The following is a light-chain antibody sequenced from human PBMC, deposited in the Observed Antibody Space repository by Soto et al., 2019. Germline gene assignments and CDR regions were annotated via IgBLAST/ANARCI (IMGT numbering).Light chain of an antibody. CDR3: QQFGGSPPIT. V-gene: IGKV3-20*01. J-gene: IGKJ5*01. CDR1: QSISSNY. Sequence: EIVLTQSPGTLSLSPGERATLSCRASQSISSNYLAWYQQTPGQAPRLLIYGASHRATGIPDRFSGGGSGTDFTLTISRLKPEDFAVYYCQQFGGSPPITFGQGTRLEIK. CDR2: GAS.